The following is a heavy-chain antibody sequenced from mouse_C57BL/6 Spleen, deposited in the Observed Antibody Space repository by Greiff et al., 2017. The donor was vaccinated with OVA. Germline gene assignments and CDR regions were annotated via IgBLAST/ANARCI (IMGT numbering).Heavy chain of an antibody. CDR3: GRRGNQDYFDY. V-gene: IGHV1-42*01. D-gene: IGHD2-1*01. Sequence: EVQLQQSGPELVKPGASVKISCKASGYSFTGYYMNWVKQSPEKSLEWIGEINPSTGGTTYNQKFKAKATLTVDKSSSTAYMQHKSLTSEDAAVYYFGRRGNQDYFDYWGQGTTLTVSS. J-gene: IGHJ2*01. CDR2: INPSTGGT. CDR1: GYSFTGYY.